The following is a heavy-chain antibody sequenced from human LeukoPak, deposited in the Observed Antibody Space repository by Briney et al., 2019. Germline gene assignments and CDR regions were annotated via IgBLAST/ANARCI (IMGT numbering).Heavy chain of an antibody. CDR3: ARDSGTTGEVKFDP. V-gene: IGHV4-38-2*02. Sequence: KPSETLSLTCTVSGYSISSGYYWGWIRQPAGKGLEWIGRIYSRVTTYNPSLKSRVTMSADTSRNHVSLTLNSVTAADTAVYYCARDSGTTGEVKFDPWGQGTLVTVSS. CDR2: IYSRVTT. CDR1: GYSISSGYY. D-gene: IGHD3-10*01. J-gene: IGHJ5*02.